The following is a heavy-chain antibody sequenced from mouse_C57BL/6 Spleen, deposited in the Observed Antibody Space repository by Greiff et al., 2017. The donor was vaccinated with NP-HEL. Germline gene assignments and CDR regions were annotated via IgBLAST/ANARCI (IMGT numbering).Heavy chain of an antibody. V-gene: IGHV1-64*01. Sequence: QVQLKQPGAELVKPGASVKLSCKASGYTFTSYWMHWVKQRPGQGLEWIGMIHPNSGSTNYNEKFKSKATLTVDKSSSTAYMQLSSLTSEDSAVYYCAKTANWDRFDYWGQGTTLTVSS. CDR3: AKTANWDRFDY. J-gene: IGHJ2*01. D-gene: IGHD4-1*02. CDR2: IHPNSGST. CDR1: GYTFTSYW.